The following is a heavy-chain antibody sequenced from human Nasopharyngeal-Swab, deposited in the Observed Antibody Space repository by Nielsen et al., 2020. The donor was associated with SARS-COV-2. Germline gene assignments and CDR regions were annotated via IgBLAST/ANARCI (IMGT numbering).Heavy chain of an antibody. CDR3: ARGYSGSYYSPFDY. Sequence: GESLKISCAASGFTFSAHAMIWVRQAAGKGLEWVSAVSGDVAHTTYYADSVKGRFTISRDNSKNTLYLQMNSLRAEDTAVYYCARGYSGSYYSPFDYWGQGTLVTVSS. D-gene: IGHD1-26*01. J-gene: IGHJ4*02. CDR2: VSGDVAHTT. V-gene: IGHV3-23*01. CDR1: GFTFSAHA.